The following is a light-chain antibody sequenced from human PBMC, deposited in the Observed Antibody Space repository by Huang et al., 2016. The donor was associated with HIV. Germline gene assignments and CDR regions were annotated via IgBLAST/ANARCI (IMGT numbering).Light chain of an antibody. V-gene: IGKV1-12*01. J-gene: IGKJ5*01. CDR2: SAS. CDR1: QDISIW. CDR3: LQADISPRS. Sequence: IQMTQSPSSVSASEGDTVTITCRASQDISIWLAWYQQKPREAPTLLIHSASILVSGVPSRFSGSGSGKNFSLTINGLRPDDFATYYCLQADISPRSFGQGTRLDIQ.